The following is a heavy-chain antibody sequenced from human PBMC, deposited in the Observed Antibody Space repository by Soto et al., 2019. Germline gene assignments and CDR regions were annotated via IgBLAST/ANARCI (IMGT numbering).Heavy chain of an antibody. CDR3: ARARRHSGYDFDY. D-gene: IGHD5-12*01. CDR2: TRNKANSYTT. CDR1: GFTFSDHY. Sequence: EVQLVESGGGLVQPGGSLRLSCAASGFTFSDHYMDWVRQAPGKGLEWVGRTRNKANSYTTEYAASVKGRFTISRDDSKNSLYLQMNSLKTEDTAVYYCARARRHSGYDFDYWGQGTLVTVSS. V-gene: IGHV3-72*01. J-gene: IGHJ4*02.